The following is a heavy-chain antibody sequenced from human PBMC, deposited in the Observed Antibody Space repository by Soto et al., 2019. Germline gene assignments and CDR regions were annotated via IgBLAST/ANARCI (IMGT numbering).Heavy chain of an antibody. J-gene: IGHJ5*02. Sequence: PSETLSLTCAVSGYSISSGYYWGWIRQPPGKGLEWIGSIYHSGSTYYNPSLKSRVTISVDTSKNQFSLKLSSVTAADTAVYYCAAKYSSREFDPWGQGTLVTVSS. CDR1: GYSISSGYY. CDR2: IYHSGST. CDR3: AAKYSSREFDP. V-gene: IGHV4-38-2*01. D-gene: IGHD6-13*01.